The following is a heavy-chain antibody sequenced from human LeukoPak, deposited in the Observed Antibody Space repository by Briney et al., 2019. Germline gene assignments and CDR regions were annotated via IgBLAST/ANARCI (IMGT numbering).Heavy chain of an antibody. Sequence: GGSLRLSCAASGFTFDDYGMSWVRQAPGKGLEWVANIKNDGTVKNYVDSVKGRFTISRDNAKNSLYLQMNSLRAEDTGVYYCAKDSYSKGDYWGQGVLVTVSS. CDR1: GFTFDDYG. CDR2: IKNDGTVK. J-gene: IGHJ4*02. D-gene: IGHD5-18*01. V-gene: IGHV3-7*01. CDR3: AKDSYSKGDY.